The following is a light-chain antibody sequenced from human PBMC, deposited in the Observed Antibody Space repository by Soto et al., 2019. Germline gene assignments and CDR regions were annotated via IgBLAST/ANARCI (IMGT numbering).Light chain of an antibody. Sequence: EIVMTQSPATLSVSPGERATLSCRASQSVSSNLAWYQQKPGQAPRLLIYGESTRATGIPARFSGSGSGTEFILTISSLQSEDFAGYYCQQYNNWPPWTCGQGTKVEI. CDR3: QQYNNWPPWT. CDR2: GES. CDR1: QSVSSN. J-gene: IGKJ1*01. V-gene: IGKV3-15*01.